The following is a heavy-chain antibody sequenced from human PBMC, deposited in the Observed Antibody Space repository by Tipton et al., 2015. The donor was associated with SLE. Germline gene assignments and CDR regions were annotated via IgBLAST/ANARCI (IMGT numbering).Heavy chain of an antibody. J-gene: IGHJ3*02. Sequence: LRLSCAASGFTFSDYYWSWIRQPPGKGLEWIGEINHSGSTNYNPSLKSRVTISVDTSKNQFSLKLSSVTAADTAVYYCARVVAAAGTAFDIWGQGTMVTVSS. D-gene: IGHD6-13*01. CDR2: INHSGST. CDR1: GFTFSDYY. CDR3: ARVVAAAGTAFDI. V-gene: IGHV4-34*01.